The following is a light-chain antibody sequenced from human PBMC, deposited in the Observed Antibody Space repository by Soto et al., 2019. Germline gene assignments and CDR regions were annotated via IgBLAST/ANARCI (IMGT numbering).Light chain of an antibody. V-gene: IGKV1-33*01. Sequence: DIQMTQSPSSLFASVGAGATIPSRRGRDIKNYLNCYQQKPGKAPKLLIYGASILETGVPSRFSGSGSGTDFTFTISSLQPEDIATYYCQHYDDLPWAFGQGTKVAIK. CDR2: GAS. CDR3: QHYDDLPWA. J-gene: IGKJ1*01. CDR1: RDIKNY.